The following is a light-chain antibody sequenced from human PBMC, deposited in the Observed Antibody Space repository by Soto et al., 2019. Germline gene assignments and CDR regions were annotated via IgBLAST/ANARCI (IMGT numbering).Light chain of an antibody. Sequence: DIEMTQSPSSLSASVGDRVTITCRASQSISSYLNWYQQKPGKAPRLLIYAVSNLQSGVPSRFSGSGSGTDFTLTISILQPEDFATYYCQQNYITPLAFGPGTKVDIK. J-gene: IGKJ3*01. CDR3: QQNYITPLA. CDR1: QSISSY. CDR2: AVS. V-gene: IGKV1-39*01.